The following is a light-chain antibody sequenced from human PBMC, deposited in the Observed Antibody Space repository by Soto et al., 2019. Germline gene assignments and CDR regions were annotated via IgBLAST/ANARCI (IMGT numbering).Light chain of an antibody. V-gene: IGKV1-9*01. CDR3: QQLNRYPVT. Sequence: DIPVTQSPSFLSASVGDIVTSTCRASQGITRFLAWYQQKPGKAPKLLIYAASPLQSGDRSRFSGSGSGTEFTLAIRSLQPEDFATYCCQQLNRYPVTFGQGTRREIK. CDR2: AAS. CDR1: QGITRF. J-gene: IGKJ5*01.